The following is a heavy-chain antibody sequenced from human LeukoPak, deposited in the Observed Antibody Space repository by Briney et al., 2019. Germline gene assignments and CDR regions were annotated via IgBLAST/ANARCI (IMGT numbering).Heavy chain of an antibody. D-gene: IGHD6-19*01. CDR3: ASGSGWFYFDY. CDR2: IYYSGST. Sequence: SSETLSLTCTVSGGSISSGDYYWSWIRQPPGKGLEWIGYIYYSGSTYYNPSLKSRVTISVHTSKTQFSLKLSSVTAADTAVYYRASGSGWFYFDYWGQGTLVTVSS. CDR1: GGSISSGDYY. J-gene: IGHJ4*02. V-gene: IGHV4-30-4*08.